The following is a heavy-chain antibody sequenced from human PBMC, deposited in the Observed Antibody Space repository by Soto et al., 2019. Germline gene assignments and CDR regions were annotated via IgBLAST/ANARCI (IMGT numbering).Heavy chain of an antibody. CDR2: ISYDGSNK. D-gene: IGHD3-22*01. Sequence: PGGSLRLSCAASGFTFSSYGMHWVRQAPGKGLELVTVISYDGSNKYYADSVKGRFTISRDNSKNTLYLQMNSLRAEDTAVYYCAKDLPPYYYDSSGYYPAFDFWGQGTMVTVSS. V-gene: IGHV3-30*18. J-gene: IGHJ3*01. CDR3: AKDLPPYYYDSSGYYPAFDF. CDR1: GFTFSSYG.